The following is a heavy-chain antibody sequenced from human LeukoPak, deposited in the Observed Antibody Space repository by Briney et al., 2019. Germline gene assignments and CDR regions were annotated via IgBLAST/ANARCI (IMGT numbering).Heavy chain of an antibody. CDR3: TRGDYSNYYGPFDY. CDR1: GFTFGDYA. D-gene: IGHD4-11*01. CDR2: IRSKAYGGTT. J-gene: IGHJ4*02. Sequence: GGSLRLSCTASGFTFGDYAMSWVRQAPGKGLEWVGFIRSKAYGGTTEYAASVKGRFTISRDDSKSIAYLQMNSLKTEDTAVYYCTRGDYSNYYGPFDYWGQGTLVTVSS. V-gene: IGHV3-49*04.